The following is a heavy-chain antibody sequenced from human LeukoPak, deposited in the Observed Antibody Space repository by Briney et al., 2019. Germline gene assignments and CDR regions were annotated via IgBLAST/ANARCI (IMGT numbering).Heavy chain of an antibody. J-gene: IGHJ3*02. CDR3: ARSPYFVVVPAARRDAFDI. D-gene: IGHD2-2*01. CDR1: GYSISSGYY. Sequence: SETLSLTCTVSGYSISSGYYWGWIRQPPGKGLEWIGRIYTSGSTNYNPSLKSRVTMSVDTSKNQFSLKLSSVTAADTAVYYCARSPYFVVVPAARRDAFDIWGQGTMVTVSS. CDR2: IYTSGST. V-gene: IGHV4-38-2*02.